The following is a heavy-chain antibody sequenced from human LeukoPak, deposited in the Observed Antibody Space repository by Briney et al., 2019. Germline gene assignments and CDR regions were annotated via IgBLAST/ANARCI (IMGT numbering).Heavy chain of an antibody. CDR1: GFTFSTYA. CDR2: ISYDGNTK. V-gene: IGHV3-30-3*01. Sequence: GGSLRLSCAASGFTFSTYAMQWVRQAPGKGLEWVAAISYDGNTKYYADSVRGRFTISRDNSKNTLYLQMNSLRAEDTAVYYCARDAAEHYFDYWGQGTLVTVSS. J-gene: IGHJ4*02. D-gene: IGHD1-26*01. CDR3: ARDAAEHYFDY.